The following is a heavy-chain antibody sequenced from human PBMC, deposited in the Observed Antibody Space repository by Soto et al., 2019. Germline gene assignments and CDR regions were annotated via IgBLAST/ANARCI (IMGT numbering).Heavy chain of an antibody. CDR2: INAGNGNT. D-gene: IGHD6-13*01. CDR1: GYTFTSYA. J-gene: IGHJ4*02. V-gene: IGHV1-3*01. Sequence: GASVKVSCKASGYTFTSYAMHWVRQAPGQRLEWMGWINAGNGNTKYSQKFQGRVTITRDTSASTAYMELSSLRSEDTAVYYCARDLGGAAAGFDYWGQGTLVTVSS. CDR3: ARDLGGAAAGFDY.